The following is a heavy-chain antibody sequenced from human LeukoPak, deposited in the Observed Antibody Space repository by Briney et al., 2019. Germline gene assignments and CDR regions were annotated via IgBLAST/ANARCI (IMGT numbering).Heavy chain of an antibody. V-gene: IGHV4-39*07. J-gene: IGHJ3*01. CDR3: ARGSLGLSAFDA. D-gene: IGHD7-27*01. CDR1: GGSISSSSYY. CDR2: INHRGST. Sequence: SETLSLTCTVSGGSISSSSYYWGWIRQPPGKGLEWIGEINHRGSTTYNPSLKSRVTMSVDTSKNQFSLKISSLTAADTAVYYCARGSLGLSAFDAWGQGTMVTVSS.